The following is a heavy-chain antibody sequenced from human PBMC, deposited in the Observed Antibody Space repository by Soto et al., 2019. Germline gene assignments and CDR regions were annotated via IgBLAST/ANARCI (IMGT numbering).Heavy chain of an antibody. J-gene: IGHJ4*02. CDR1: GYTFTSYG. Sequence: ASVKVSCKASGYTFTSYGISWVRHAPGQGLEWMGWISAYNGNTNYAQKLQGRVTMTTDTSTSTAYMELRSLRSDDTAVYYCARVNTVRPYFDYWGQGALVTVSS. V-gene: IGHV1-18*01. CDR3: ARVNTVRPYFDY. CDR2: ISAYNGNT. D-gene: IGHD4-4*01.